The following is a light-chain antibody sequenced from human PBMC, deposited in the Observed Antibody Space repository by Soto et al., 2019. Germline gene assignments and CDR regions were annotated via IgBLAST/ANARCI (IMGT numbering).Light chain of an antibody. J-gene: IGKJ3*01. CDR3: LQSGISPLT. CDR2: SAS. V-gene: IGKV3-20*01. Sequence: EIVLTQFPGTLSLSPGERATLSCRASQSLHNNFLVWYQQKPGQAPRLLISSASRRATGIPDRFSGSGSGTDFTLTISRLDPGDFAVYYCLQSGISPLTFGPGTRVDVK. CDR1: QSLHNNF.